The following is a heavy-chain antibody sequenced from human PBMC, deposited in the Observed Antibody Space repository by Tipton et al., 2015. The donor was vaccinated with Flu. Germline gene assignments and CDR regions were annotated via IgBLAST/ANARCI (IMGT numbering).Heavy chain of an antibody. V-gene: IGHV4-34*01. CDR1: GGSFSGYY. D-gene: IGHD3-10*01. CDR2: INHSGST. CDR3: ARGLYGSGSHQRRYFDY. Sequence: TLSLTCAVYGGSFSGYYWNWIRQPPGKGLEWIGEINHSGSTNYNPSLKSRVTISVDTSKNQFSLKLSSVTAADTAVYYCARGLYGSGSHQRRYFDYWGQGTLVTVSS. J-gene: IGHJ4*02.